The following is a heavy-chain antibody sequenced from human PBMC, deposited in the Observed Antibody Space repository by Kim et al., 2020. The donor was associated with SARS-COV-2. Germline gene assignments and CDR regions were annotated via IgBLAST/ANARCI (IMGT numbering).Heavy chain of an antibody. CDR2: ISYSGST. J-gene: IGHJ5*02. V-gene: IGHV4-39*01. D-gene: IGHD3-16*01. CDR1: GGSISSSSRY. CDR3: AGGLTSREGWGNWFDP. Sequence: SETLSLTCTVSGGSISSSSRYWGWIRQPPGKGLEWIGHISYSGSTYYNPSLKSRVTISVDTSKNQFSLGLTSLSAADTAGYYCAGGLTSREGWGNWFDP.